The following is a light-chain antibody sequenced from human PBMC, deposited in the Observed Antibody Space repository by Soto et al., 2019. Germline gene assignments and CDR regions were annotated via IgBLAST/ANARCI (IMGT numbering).Light chain of an antibody. V-gene: IGLV1-47*01. CDR2: RNN. Sequence: QSALTQPPSASGTPGQGVTISCFGSTSNIGSNYVYWYQQLPGTAPKLLIYRNNQRPSGVPDRFSGSKSGTSASLAISGLRSDDEADYFCATWDDSLNGFYVFGTGTKVTVL. CDR3: ATWDDSLNGFYV. J-gene: IGLJ1*01. CDR1: TSNIGSNY.